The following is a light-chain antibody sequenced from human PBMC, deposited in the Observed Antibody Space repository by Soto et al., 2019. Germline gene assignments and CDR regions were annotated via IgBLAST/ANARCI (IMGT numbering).Light chain of an antibody. V-gene: IGLV2-14*01. CDR2: DVS. CDR3: SSYTSSSGV. J-gene: IGLJ1*01. Sequence: QSALTQPASVSGSPGQSITISCTGTSSDVGGYNYVSWYQQHPGKAPKLMIYDVSNRPSGVSNRFSGSKSGNTASLTISGLQAEVEADYYCSSYTSSSGVFGTGTKLTVL. CDR1: SSDVGGYNY.